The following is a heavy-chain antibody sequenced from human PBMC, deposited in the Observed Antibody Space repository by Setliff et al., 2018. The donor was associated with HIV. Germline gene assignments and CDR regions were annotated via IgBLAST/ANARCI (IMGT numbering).Heavy chain of an antibody. CDR1: GGSFSGYY. CDR3: ARGGGGLWFGDSTYYYIDV. CDR2: INHSGAT. Sequence: SETLSLTCAVYGGSFSGYYWTWVRQSPGKGLEWIAEINHSGATNYNPSLMSRVTISLDTSKSQFSLKLDSVTAADTAVYYCARGGGGLWFGDSTYYYIDVWGKVTTVTV. J-gene: IGHJ6*03. D-gene: IGHD3-10*01. V-gene: IGHV4-34*01.